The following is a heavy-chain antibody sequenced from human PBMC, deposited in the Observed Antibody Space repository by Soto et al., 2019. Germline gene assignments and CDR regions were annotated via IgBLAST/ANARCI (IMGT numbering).Heavy chain of an antibody. Sequence: QVQLEESGGGVVQPGRSLRLSCAVSGFSFSNYDMHWVRQAPGKGPEWVAVISTDGSKQYYGASVKGRFTISRDNSKNPLYLEMNSLRGEDTALYYCARDQGNTFCGGDCYSVAFQQWGRGALVIVSS. CDR2: ISTDGSKQ. CDR3: ARDQGNTFCGGDCYSVAFQQ. J-gene: IGHJ1*01. D-gene: IGHD2-21*02. V-gene: IGHV3-30*04. CDR1: GFSFSNYD.